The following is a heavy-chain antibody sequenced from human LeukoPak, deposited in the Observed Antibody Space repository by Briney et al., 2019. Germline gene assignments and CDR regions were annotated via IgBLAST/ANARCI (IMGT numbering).Heavy chain of an antibody. Sequence: GGSLRLSCAASGFTFSSYSMNWLRQAPGKGLEWVSSISSSSSYIYYADSVKGRFTISRDNAKNSLYLQMNSLRAEDTAVYYCARLDCSGGSCYWSENYYMDVWGKGTTVTVSS. CDR3: ARLDCSGGSCYWSENYYMDV. V-gene: IGHV3-21*01. D-gene: IGHD2-15*01. CDR1: GFTFSSYS. CDR2: ISSSSSYI. J-gene: IGHJ6*03.